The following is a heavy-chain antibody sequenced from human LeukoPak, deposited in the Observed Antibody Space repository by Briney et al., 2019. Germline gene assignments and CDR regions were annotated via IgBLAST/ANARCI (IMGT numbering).Heavy chain of an antibody. CDR3: ARDRYNWNGEDY. Sequence: SETLSLTCAVYGGSFSGYYWNWIRQPPGKGLEWIGEINHSGNTNYNPSLKSRVTISLDTSKNQFPLKLSSVTAADTAVYYCARDRYNWNGEDYWGQGTLVTVSS. CDR1: GGSFSGYY. D-gene: IGHD1-20*01. CDR2: INHSGNT. V-gene: IGHV4-34*01. J-gene: IGHJ4*02.